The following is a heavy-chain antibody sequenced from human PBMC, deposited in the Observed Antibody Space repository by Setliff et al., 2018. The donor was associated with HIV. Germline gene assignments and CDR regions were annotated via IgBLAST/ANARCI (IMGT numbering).Heavy chain of an antibody. CDR2: INPNSGGT. J-gene: IGHJ6*03. D-gene: IGHD6-19*01. Sequence: GASVKVSCKASGYTFTAYYMHWVRQAPGQGLEWMGWINPNSGGTTYAQKFQGRVTMTRDTSITTAYMELSSLRSDDTAVYYCASCMAGHYYYYMDVWGKGTTVTVSS. V-gene: IGHV1-2*02. CDR1: GYTFTAYY. CDR3: ASCMAGHYYYYMDV.